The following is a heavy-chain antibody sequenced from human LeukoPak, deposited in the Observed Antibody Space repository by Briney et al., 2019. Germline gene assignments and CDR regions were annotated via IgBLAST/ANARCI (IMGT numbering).Heavy chain of an antibody. D-gene: IGHD5-18*01. CDR2: INPNSGGT. CDR1: GYTFTGYY. CDR3: ARGVPWDIAMVTILYYYMDV. Sequence: GASVKVSCKASGYTFTGYYMHWVRQAPGQGLEWMGWINPNSGGTNYAQKFRGRVTMTRDTSISTAYMELSRLRSDDTAVYYCARGVPWDIAMVTILYYYMDVWGKGTTVTVSS. V-gene: IGHV1-2*02. J-gene: IGHJ6*03.